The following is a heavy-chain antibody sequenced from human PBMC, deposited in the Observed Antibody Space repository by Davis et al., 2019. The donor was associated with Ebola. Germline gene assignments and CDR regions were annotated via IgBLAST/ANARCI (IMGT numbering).Heavy chain of an antibody. J-gene: IGHJ4*02. CDR3: ARRAIYYYDSSGYYPFDY. V-gene: IGHV4-39*07. D-gene: IGHD3-22*01. CDR1: GASISRSTYY. Sequence: MPSETLSLTCTVSGASISRSTYYWGWIRQRPGKGLEWIGSIYYSGNTYYNSSLKSRLTISVDTSKNQFSLKLSSVTAADTAVYYCARRAIYYYDSSGYYPFDYWGQGTLVTVSS. CDR2: IYYSGNT.